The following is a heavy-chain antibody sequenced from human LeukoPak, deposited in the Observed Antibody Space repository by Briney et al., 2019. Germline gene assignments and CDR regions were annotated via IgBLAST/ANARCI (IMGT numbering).Heavy chain of an antibody. Sequence: GESLKISCEGSGYNFTNYWIAWVRQMPGKGLEWMGIIYPGDSDTRYSPSFQGQVAISADKSISTAYLQWSSLKASDTAMYYCGRQRNYYDSGSFHWGQGTLVTVSS. J-gene: IGHJ4*02. CDR1: GYNFTNYW. CDR3: GRQRNYYDSGSFH. D-gene: IGHD3-10*01. V-gene: IGHV5-51*01. CDR2: IYPGDSDT.